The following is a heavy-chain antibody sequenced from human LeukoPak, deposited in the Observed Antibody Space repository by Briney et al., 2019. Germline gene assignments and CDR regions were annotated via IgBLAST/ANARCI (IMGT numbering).Heavy chain of an antibody. V-gene: IGHV3-53*01. Sequence: SGGSLRLSCAASGFTVITNDTTWVRQAPGKGLEGVSVLYSDGNTKYADSVQGRFTISRDNSKNTLYLEMNSLSPDDTAVYYCARGVEPLAANTLAYWGQGTLVTVSS. J-gene: IGHJ4*02. CDR2: LYSDGNT. CDR3: ARGVEPLAANTLAY. D-gene: IGHD1-14*01. CDR1: GFTVITND.